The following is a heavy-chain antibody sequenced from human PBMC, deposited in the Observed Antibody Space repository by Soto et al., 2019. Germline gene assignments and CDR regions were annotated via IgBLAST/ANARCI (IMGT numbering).Heavy chain of an antibody. Sequence: GESLKISCKGSGYSFTSYWIGWVRQMPGKGLEWMGIIYPGDSDTRYSPSFQGQVTISADKSISTAYLQWSSLKASDTAMYYCARPAADPYYYYYMDVWGKGTTVTVSS. CDR3: ARPAADPYYYYYMDV. J-gene: IGHJ6*03. D-gene: IGHD6-13*01. CDR2: IYPGDSDT. V-gene: IGHV5-51*01. CDR1: GYSFTSYW.